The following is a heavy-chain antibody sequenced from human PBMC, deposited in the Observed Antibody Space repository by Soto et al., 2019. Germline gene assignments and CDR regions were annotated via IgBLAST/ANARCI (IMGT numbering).Heavy chain of an antibody. CDR1: GFSLSTSGVG. J-gene: IGHJ5*02. CDR3: ANVTYYYGSGRTPVDP. Sequence: QITLKESGPTLVKPTQTLTLTCTFSGFSLSTSGVGVGWIRQPPGKALEWLALIYWDDDKRYSPSLKSRPTITKDASKTQVVFKMTNMAPDDTGTYYCANVTYYYGSGRTPVDPWGQGTLVTVSS. D-gene: IGHD3-10*01. CDR2: IYWDDDK. V-gene: IGHV2-5*02.